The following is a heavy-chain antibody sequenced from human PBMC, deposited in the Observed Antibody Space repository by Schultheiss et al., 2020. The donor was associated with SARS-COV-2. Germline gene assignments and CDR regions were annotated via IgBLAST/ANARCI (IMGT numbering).Heavy chain of an antibody. CDR3: ASDGY. CDR1: GGSISSGGHY. CDR2: IYYSGST. Sequence: SETLSLTCTVSGGSISSGGHYWSWIRQHPGKGLEWIGYIYYSGSTNYNPSLKSRVTISVDTSKNQFSLKLSSVTAADTAVYYCASDGYWGQGTLVTVSS. J-gene: IGHJ4*02. V-gene: IGHV4-61*08.